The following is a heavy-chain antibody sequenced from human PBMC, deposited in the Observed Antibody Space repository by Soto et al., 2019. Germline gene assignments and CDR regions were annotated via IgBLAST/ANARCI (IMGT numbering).Heavy chain of an antibody. CDR2: IYYSGST. J-gene: IGHJ4*02. CDR1: GGSISSGGYY. D-gene: IGHD6-13*01. Sequence: SETLSLTCTVSGGSISSGGYYWSWIRQHPGKGLEWIGYIYYSGSTYYNPSLKSRVTISVDTSKNQFSLKLSSVTAADTAVYYCARAEEYSRSWYGFDYWGQGTLVTVSS. CDR3: ARAEEYSRSWYGFDY. V-gene: IGHV4-31*03.